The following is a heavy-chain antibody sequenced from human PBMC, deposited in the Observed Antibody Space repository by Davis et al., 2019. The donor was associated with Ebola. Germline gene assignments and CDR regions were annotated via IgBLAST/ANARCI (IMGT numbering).Heavy chain of an antibody. V-gene: IGHV3-64*01. CDR3: ARHDYGDSHFDY. CDR1: GFTFSSYA. D-gene: IGHD4-17*01. Sequence: GESLKISCAASGFTFSSYAMHWVRQAPGKGLEYVSAISSNGGSTYYANSVKGRFTISRDNSKNTLYLQMNSLRAEDTAVYYCARHDYGDSHFDYWGQGTLVTVSS. J-gene: IGHJ4*02. CDR2: ISSNGGST.